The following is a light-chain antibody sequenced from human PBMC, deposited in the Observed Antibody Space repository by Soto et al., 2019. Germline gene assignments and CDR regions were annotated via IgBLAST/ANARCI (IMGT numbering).Light chain of an antibody. CDR1: QSVGTN. V-gene: IGKV3-15*01. CDR2: SAS. J-gene: IGKJ2*01. Sequence: IVMTQSPATLSVSPGESATLSCRASQSVGTNLAWYQQTPGQAPRVLIHSASTRATGTPASFSGSGSDTEFTITISGRQSEDFAIYYCQQYNNWPPYSFGQGTKLEN. CDR3: QQYNNWPPYS.